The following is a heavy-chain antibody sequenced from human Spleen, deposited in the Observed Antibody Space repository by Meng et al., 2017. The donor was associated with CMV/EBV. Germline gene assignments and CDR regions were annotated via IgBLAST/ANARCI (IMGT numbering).Heavy chain of an antibody. CDR3: ARQGRVYFDY. V-gene: IGHV4-34*01. J-gene: IGHJ4*02. D-gene: IGHD3-10*01. CDR2: ISQSGRT. Sequence: LTCTGRGSSLRGNYWAWIRQPPGKGLEWIGEISQSGRTNYNPSFKSRVTMSVHTSERQFSLELTSVTGADTAVYFCARQGRVYFDYWGQGSLVTVSS. CDR1: GSSLRGNY.